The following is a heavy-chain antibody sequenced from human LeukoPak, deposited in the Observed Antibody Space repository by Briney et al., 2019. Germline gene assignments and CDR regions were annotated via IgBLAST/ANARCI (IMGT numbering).Heavy chain of an antibody. CDR2: IRYDGSNK. CDR1: GFTFSSYG. Sequence: GGSLGLSCAASGFTFSSYGMHWVRQAPGKGLEWVAFIRYDGSNKYYADSVKGRFTISRDNSKNTLYLQMNSLRAEDTAVYYCAKDLMVRGSMGYWGQGTLVTVSS. V-gene: IGHV3-30*02. D-gene: IGHD3-10*01. CDR3: AKDLMVRGSMGY. J-gene: IGHJ4*02.